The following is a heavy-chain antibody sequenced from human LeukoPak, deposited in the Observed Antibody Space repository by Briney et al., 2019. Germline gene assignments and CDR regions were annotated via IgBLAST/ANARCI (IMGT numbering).Heavy chain of an antibody. CDR1: GFTFSSYG. D-gene: IGHD5-12*01. J-gene: IGHJ3*02. CDR2: IWYDGSNK. V-gene: IGHV3-33*01. CDR3: ARGLKLSGAFDI. Sequence: GGSLRLSCAASGFTFSSYGMHWVRQAPGKGLEWVAVIWYDGSNKYYADPVKGRFTISRDNSKNTLYLQMNSLRAEDTAVYYCARGLKLSGAFDIWGQGTMVTVSS.